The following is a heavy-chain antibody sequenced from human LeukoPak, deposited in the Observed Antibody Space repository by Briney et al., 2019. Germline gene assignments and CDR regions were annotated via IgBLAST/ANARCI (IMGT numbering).Heavy chain of an antibody. D-gene: IGHD2-15*01. J-gene: IGHJ6*02. Sequence: SVKVSCKASGGTFSSSAISWVRQAPGQGLEWMGRIIPSLAIANYAQKFQGRVTIIADKSTSTAYMELSSLRSGDTAVYYCARVIRVVVVAARDDSYYGMDVWGQGTTVTVSS. V-gene: IGHV1-69*04. CDR3: ARVIRVVVVAARDDSYYGMDV. CDR2: IIPSLAIA. CDR1: GGTFSSSA.